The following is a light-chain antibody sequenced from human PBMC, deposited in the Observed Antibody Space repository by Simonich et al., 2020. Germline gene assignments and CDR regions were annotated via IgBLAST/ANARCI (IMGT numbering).Light chain of an antibody. Sequence: QSVLTQPPSASGTPGQRVTISCSGSSSNIGSNYVSWYQQLPGTAPKLLIYRNNQRPSGVPDRFSGSKSGTSASLAIRGLRSEDEADYYCAAWDDSLSGRVFGGGTKLTVL. V-gene: IGLV1-47*01. CDR3: AAWDDSLSGRV. CDR2: RNN. CDR1: SSNIGSNY. J-gene: IGLJ3*02.